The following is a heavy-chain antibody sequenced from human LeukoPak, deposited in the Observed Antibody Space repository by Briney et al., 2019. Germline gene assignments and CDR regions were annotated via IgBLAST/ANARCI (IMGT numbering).Heavy chain of an antibody. J-gene: IGHJ3*02. CDR3: ARAHYYDSSWDAFDI. CDR1: GGSISNGSYY. V-gene: IGHV4-61*02. CDR2: IYTSGST. D-gene: IGHD3-22*01. Sequence: PSETLSLTCTVSGGSISNGSYYWSWIRQPAGKGLEWIGRIYTSGSTNYNPSLKSRVTISVDTSKNQFSLKLSSVTAADTAVYYCARAHYYDSSWDAFDIWGQGTMVTVSS.